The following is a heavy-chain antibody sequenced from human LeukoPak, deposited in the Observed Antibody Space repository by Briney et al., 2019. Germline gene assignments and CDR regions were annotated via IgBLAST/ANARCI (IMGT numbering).Heavy chain of an antibody. J-gene: IGHJ4*02. D-gene: IGHD1-26*01. CDR1: GFTFSTYG. Sequence: GRSLRLSCAASGFTFSTYGMHWVRQAPGKGLDWVAVIWHDGSKTYYADSVKGRFTISRDNSKNTLYLQMNSLRAEDTAVFYCVRGSPNSGSQYGYWGQGTLVTVSS. CDR2: IWHDGSKT. CDR3: VRGSPNSGSQYGY. V-gene: IGHV3-33*01.